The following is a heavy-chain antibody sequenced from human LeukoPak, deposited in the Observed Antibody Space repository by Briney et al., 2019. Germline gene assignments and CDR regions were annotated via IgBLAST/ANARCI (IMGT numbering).Heavy chain of an antibody. J-gene: IGHJ4*02. V-gene: IGHV1-2*02. CDR2: INPNSGGT. Sequence: ASVKVSCKASGYTFTGYYMHWVRQAPGQGLEWMGWINPNSGGTNYAQKFQGRVTMTRDTSISTAYMELSRLRSDDTAVYYCARGNRHSYSPPKFDYWGQGTLVTVSS. D-gene: IGHD4-11*01. CDR3: ARGNRHSYSPPKFDY. CDR1: GYTFTGYY.